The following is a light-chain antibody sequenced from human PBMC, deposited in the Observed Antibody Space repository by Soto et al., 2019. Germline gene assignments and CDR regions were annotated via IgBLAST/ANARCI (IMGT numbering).Light chain of an antibody. J-gene: IGKJ4*01. Sequence: EIVLTQSPATLSLSPGERATLSCRASQSVSSYLAWYQQKPGQAPRLLIYDASNRATGIPARFSGSGSGTDFTLTISGLEPEDFAVYYCQQRSNWPRSTFGGGTKVEIK. CDR1: QSVSSY. V-gene: IGKV3-11*01. CDR3: QQRSNWPRST. CDR2: DAS.